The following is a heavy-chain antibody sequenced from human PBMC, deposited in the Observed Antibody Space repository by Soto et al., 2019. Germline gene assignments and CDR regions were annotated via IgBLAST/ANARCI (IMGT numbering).Heavy chain of an antibody. CDR3: ARDNGGEWGVGAFDI. V-gene: IGHV3-48*01. Sequence: PGGSLRLSCAASGFTLRSYSMNWVRQAPGKGLEWVSYMSSSSGTIYYADSVKGRFTISRDNAKNSLYLEMNSLRAEDTAVYFCARDNGGEWGVGAFDIWGQGTMVTVSS. J-gene: IGHJ3*02. CDR2: MSSSSGTI. CDR1: GFTLRSYS. D-gene: IGHD2-8*02.